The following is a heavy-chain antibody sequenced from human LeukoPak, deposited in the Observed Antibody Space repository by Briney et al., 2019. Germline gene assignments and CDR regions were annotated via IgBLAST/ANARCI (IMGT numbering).Heavy chain of an antibody. J-gene: IGHJ4*02. CDR3: AKQAENNFDY. Sequence: GGSLRLSCAASRFTFSSYSMNWVRQAPGKGLEWVSSISTSSIYIYYADSVKGRFTISRDNSKNTLHLQTNSLRAEDTAVYYCAKQAENNFDYWGQGTLVTVSS. CDR1: RFTFSSYS. CDR2: ISTSSIYI. V-gene: IGHV3-21*04. D-gene: IGHD1/OR15-1a*01.